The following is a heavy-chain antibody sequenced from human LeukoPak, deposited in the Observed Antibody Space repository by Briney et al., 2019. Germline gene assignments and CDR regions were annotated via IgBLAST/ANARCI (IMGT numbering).Heavy chain of an antibody. V-gene: IGHV3-33*01. CDR1: GFTFSSYG. Sequence: GGSLRLSCEASGFTFSSYGIHWVRQAPGKGLEWVAVIWSDGSNKYYADSVKGRFTISRDNSKDTLYLQLNSLRAEDTAVYYCARASGSFDYWGQGTLVSVSS. D-gene: IGHD1-26*01. J-gene: IGHJ4*02. CDR3: ARASGSFDY. CDR2: IWSDGSNK.